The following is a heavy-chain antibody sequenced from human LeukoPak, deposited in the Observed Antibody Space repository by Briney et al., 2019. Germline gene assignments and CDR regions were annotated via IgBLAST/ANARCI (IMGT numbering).Heavy chain of an antibody. CDR1: GFTFSSYS. V-gene: IGHV3-21*01. CDR2: ISSSSSYI. CDR3: ASGAYYDSSGEYFQH. D-gene: IGHD3-22*01. Sequence: PGGSLRPSCAASGFTFSSYSMNWVRQAPGKGLEWVSSISSSSSYIYYADSVKGRFTISRDNAKNSLYLQMNSLRAEDTAVYYCASGAYYDSSGEYFQHWGQGTLVTVSS. J-gene: IGHJ1*01.